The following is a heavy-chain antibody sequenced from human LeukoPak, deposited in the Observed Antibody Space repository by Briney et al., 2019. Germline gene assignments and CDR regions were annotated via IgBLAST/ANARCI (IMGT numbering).Heavy chain of an antibody. Sequence: PSETLSLTCAVYGGSFSGYYWSWIRQPPGKGLEWIGEINHSGSTNYNPSLKSRVTISVDTSKNQFSLKLSSVTAADTAVYYCARDLSVRGASYYFDYWGQGTLVTVSS. V-gene: IGHV4-34*01. CDR1: GGSFSGYY. CDR3: ARDLSVRGASYYFDY. D-gene: IGHD3-10*01. CDR2: INHSGST. J-gene: IGHJ4*02.